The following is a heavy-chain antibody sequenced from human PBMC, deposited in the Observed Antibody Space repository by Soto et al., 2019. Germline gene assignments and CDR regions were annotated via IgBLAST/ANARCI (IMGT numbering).Heavy chain of an antibody. V-gene: IGHV4-61*01. Sequence: QVQLQESGPGLVKPSETLSLTCTVSGGSVSSGSYYWSWIRQPPGKGLEWIGYIYYSGSTNYNPSRKSRVTISVDTSTNQFSLKLSSVTAADTAVYYCARDYYYYGMDVWGQGTTVTVSS. CDR3: ARDYYYYGMDV. CDR1: GGSVSSGSYY. CDR2: IYYSGST. J-gene: IGHJ6*02.